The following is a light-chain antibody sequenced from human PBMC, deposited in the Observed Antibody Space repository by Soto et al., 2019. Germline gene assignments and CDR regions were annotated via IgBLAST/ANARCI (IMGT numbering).Light chain of an antibody. CDR3: AAWNAGRHGNV. CDR1: SSNIGTNT. Sequence: QSVLTQPPSASGTPGQRVTISCSGSSSNIGTNTVQWHQQLPGTPPKLLMYGDNQRPSGVPGRLCGSKSGPSASLAIAGLQSGDVADYYCAAWNAGRHGNVFATGTKLTVL. J-gene: IGLJ1*01. V-gene: IGLV1-44*01. CDR2: GDN.